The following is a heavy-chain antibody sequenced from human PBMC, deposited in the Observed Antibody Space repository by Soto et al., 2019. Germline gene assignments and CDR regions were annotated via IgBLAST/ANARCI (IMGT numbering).Heavy chain of an antibody. Sequence: QVQLVQSGAEVKKPGASVKVSCKASGYTFTSYDINWVRQATGQGLEWMGWMNPNSGNTGYAQKFQGRVTMTRNTSXXTAYMELSSLRSEDTAVYYCARDSGIQLWLHYFDYWGQGTLVTVSS. D-gene: IGHD5-18*01. J-gene: IGHJ4*02. V-gene: IGHV1-8*01. CDR1: GYTFTSYD. CDR3: ARDSGIQLWLHYFDY. CDR2: MNPNSGNT.